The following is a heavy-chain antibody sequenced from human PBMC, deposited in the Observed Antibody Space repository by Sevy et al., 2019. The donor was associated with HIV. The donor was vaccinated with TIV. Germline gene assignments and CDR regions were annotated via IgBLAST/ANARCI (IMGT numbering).Heavy chain of an antibody. V-gene: IGHV3-33*01. CDR2: IWYDGGNK. D-gene: IGHD3-10*01. J-gene: IGHJ4*02. Sequence: GGSLRLSCAASGFTFSSYGMHWVRQAPGKGLEWVALIWYDGGNKYYADSVKGRFTISRDNSKNTMYLQMNSLRAEDKAGYYCARGANYFCSGRHPNLDYWGQGTLVTVSS. CDR1: GFTFSSYG. CDR3: ARGANYFCSGRHPNLDY.